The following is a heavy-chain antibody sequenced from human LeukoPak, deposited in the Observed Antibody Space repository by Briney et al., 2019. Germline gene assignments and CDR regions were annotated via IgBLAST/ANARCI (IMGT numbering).Heavy chain of an antibody. V-gene: IGHV3-43*02. Sequence: AGGSLRLSCAASGFTFDDYVMHWVRRAPGKGLEWVSLISGDGGSAYYGDSVKGRFTISRDNSKNSLYLQMNSLRTEDTALYYCAEDIGSSGWYQYWGQGTLVTVST. CDR2: ISGDGGSA. D-gene: IGHD6-19*01. CDR1: GFTFDDYV. J-gene: IGHJ4*02. CDR3: AEDIGSSGWYQY.